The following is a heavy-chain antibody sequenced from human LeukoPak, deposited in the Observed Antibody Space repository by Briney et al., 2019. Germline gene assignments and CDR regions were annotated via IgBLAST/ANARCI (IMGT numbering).Heavy chain of an antibody. Sequence: PGGSLRLSCAASGFTFSSYSMNWVRQAPGKGLEWVSSISSSSSYIYYADSVKGRFTISRDNAKNSLYLQMNSLRAEDTAVYYCARDLITMVRGVNWEFDYWGQGTLLTVPS. CDR2: ISSSSSYI. D-gene: IGHD3-10*01. J-gene: IGHJ4*02. V-gene: IGHV3-21*01. CDR1: GFTFSSYS. CDR3: ARDLITMVRGVNWEFDY.